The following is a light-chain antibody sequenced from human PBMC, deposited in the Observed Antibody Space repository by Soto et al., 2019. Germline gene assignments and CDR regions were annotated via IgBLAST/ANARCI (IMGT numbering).Light chain of an antibody. CDR1: ESVNDY. V-gene: IGKV3-11*02. CDR2: DAP. Sequence: EVVLTQSPATLSLSPGERATLFCRANESVNDYLAWYQQRPGQAPRLLIFDAPNRAPGIPARFSASGSRRDFTLTISSLEPEDFAVYYCQQRFTWPPFTFGPGTKVDF. CDR3: QQRFTWPPFT. J-gene: IGKJ3*01.